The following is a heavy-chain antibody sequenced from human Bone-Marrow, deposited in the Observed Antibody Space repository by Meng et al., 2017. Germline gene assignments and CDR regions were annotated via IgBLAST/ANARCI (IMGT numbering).Heavy chain of an antibody. V-gene: IGHV4-31*01. Sequence: EKLKASGPGLVKPAQSLVITCRVSGGSINRAGYYWSWIRQHPGKGLEWIGYIYYTENTYYNPSLKSPMTISLDKSKNQFSLKLNSVTVADTAVYYCARGRASCSSGGCSLGWFDPWGQGTLVTVSS. CDR1: GGSINRAGYY. J-gene: IGHJ5*02. CDR2: IYYTENT. D-gene: IGHD2-15*01. CDR3: ARGRASCSSGGCSLGWFDP.